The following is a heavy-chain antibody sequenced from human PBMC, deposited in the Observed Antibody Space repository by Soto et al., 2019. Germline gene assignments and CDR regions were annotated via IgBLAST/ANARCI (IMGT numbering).Heavy chain of an antibody. V-gene: IGHV3-23*01. CDR3: AKGGNDFWNGYLMGISYFDY. CDR2: ISGSGGST. CDR1: GFTFSSYA. J-gene: IGHJ4*02. D-gene: IGHD3-3*01. Sequence: GGSLRLSCAASGFTFSSYAMSWVRQAPGKGLEWVSAISGSGGSTYYADSVKGRFTISRDNSKNTLYLQMNSLRAEDTAVYYCAKGGNDFWNGYLMGISYFDYWGQGTLVTVSS.